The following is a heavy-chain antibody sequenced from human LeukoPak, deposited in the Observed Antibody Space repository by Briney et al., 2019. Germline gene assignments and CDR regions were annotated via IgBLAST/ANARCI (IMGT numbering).Heavy chain of an antibody. CDR3: ARTYYYDSSGYSGWFDP. CDR1: GYSFTSYW. Sequence: GESLKISCKGSGYSFTSYWIGWVRQMPGKGLEWMGIIYPGDSDTRYSPSFQGQATISADKSITTAYLQWSSLKASDTAMYYCARTYYYDSSGYSGWFDPWGQGTLVTVSS. D-gene: IGHD3-22*01. J-gene: IGHJ5*02. V-gene: IGHV5-51*01. CDR2: IYPGDSDT.